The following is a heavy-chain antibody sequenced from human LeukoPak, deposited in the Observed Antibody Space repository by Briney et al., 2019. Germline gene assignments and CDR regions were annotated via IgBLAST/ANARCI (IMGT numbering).Heavy chain of an antibody. J-gene: IGHJ3*02. CDR1: GLSVSGNY. V-gene: IGHV3-53*01. Sequence: GGSLRLSCAASGLSVSGNYMSWVRQPPGKGPEWVSVPDVGGSTYYPDSVKGRLTISRDKSKNTLYIQINSLRAEDTAEYYCAKGGNSGGSLRSPFDIWGRGTMVTVSS. CDR2: PDVGGST. CDR3: AKGGNSGGSLRSPFDI. D-gene: IGHD2-15*01.